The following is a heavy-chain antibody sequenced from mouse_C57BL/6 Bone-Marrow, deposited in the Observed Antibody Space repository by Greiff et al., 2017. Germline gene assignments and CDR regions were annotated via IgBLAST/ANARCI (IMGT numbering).Heavy chain of an antibody. J-gene: IGHJ2*01. CDR2: IDPENGDT. V-gene: IGHV14-4*01. D-gene: IGHD1-1*01. CDR1: GFNINDDY. Sequence: VQLQQSGAELVRPGASVKLSCTASGFNINDDYMHWVKQRPEQGLEWIGWIDPENGDTEYASKFQGKATITADTSSNTAYLQLSSLTSEDTAVYYCTDYYYGSSQGYYFDYWGQGTTLTVSS. CDR3: TDYYYGSSQGYYFDY.